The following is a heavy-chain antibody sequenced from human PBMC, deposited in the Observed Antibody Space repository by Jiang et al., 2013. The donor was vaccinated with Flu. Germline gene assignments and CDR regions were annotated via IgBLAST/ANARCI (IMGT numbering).Heavy chain of an antibody. Sequence: VRVSCKASGYTVTSYGIHWVRQAPGQGLEWMAWINPGNGNTKYSQRFQNRVTFTRDTSASTAYMDLSSLRSEDTAVYYCARALGLYGSSIDSWGQGTLVTVSS. CDR3: ARALGLYGSSIDS. CDR1: GYTVTSYG. J-gene: IGHJ4*02. D-gene: IGHD6-13*01. CDR2: INPGNGNT. V-gene: IGHV1-3*01.